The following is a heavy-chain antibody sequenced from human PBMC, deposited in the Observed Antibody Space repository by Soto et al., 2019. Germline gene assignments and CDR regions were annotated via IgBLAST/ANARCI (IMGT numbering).Heavy chain of an antibody. V-gene: IGHV4-59*08. D-gene: IGHD3-10*01. CDR2: IYYSGST. J-gene: IGHJ6*02. CDR1: GGSISSYY. Sequence: PSDTLSLTCTVSGGSISSYYWSWIRQPPGKGLEWIGYIYYSGSTNCNPSLKSRVTISVDTSKNQFSLKLSSVTAADTAVYYCAGFDYYYYYGMDVWGQGTTVTVSS. CDR3: AGFDYYYYYGMDV.